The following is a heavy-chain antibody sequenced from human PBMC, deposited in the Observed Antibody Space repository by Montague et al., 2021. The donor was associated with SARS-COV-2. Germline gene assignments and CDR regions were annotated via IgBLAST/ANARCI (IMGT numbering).Heavy chain of an antibody. CDR1: GFTFSSFS. V-gene: IGHV3-21*01. CDR3: AREAAPQYCAGGSRYQPEDF. CDR2: IGSSSSYI. J-gene: IGHJ4*02. D-gene: IGHD2-15*01. Sequence: SLRLSCAASGFTFSSFSMNWVRQAPGKGLEWVAIIGSSSSYIYYADSVKGRFTISRDNAKNSLYLRMNSLRGDDTAIYYCAREAAPQYCAGGSRYQPEDFWGQGTQVTVSS.